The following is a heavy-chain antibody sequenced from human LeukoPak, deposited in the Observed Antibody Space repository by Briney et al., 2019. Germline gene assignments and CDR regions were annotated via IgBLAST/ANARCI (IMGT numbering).Heavy chain of an antibody. Sequence: GGSLTLSCAPSGYTFSDYWMTWVRHAPGGGLEWVANINQDGREKKYVDSVKGRFTISRDNAKTSLYLQMNSLRAEETAIYYCATRSSHTSSWYVYLFWDYWGQGALLTVSS. V-gene: IGHV3-7*01. CDR2: INQDGREK. CDR3: ATRSSHTSSWYVYLFWDY. CDR1: GYTFSDYW. J-gene: IGHJ4*02. D-gene: IGHD6-13*01.